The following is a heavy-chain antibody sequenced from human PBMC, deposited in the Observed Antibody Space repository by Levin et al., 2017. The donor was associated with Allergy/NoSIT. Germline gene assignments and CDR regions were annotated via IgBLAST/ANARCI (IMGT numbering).Heavy chain of an antibody. J-gene: IGHJ4*02. V-gene: IGHV3-21*01. CDR2: ISSSSSYI. D-gene: IGHD4-11*01. CDR3: ARDFNEVDYSDSDY. Sequence: ETLSLTCAASGFTFSSYSMNWVRQAPGKGLEWVSSISSSSSYIYYADSVKGRFTISRDNAKNSLYLQMNSLRAEDTAVYYCARDFNEVDYSDSDYWGQGTLVTVSS. CDR1: GFTFSSYS.